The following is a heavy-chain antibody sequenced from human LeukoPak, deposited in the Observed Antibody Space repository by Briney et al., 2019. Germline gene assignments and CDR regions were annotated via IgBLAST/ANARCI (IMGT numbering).Heavy chain of an antibody. Sequence: SETLSITCTVSGASISSGDYYWSWIGQPPGKGLEWIVYIYYGGSTYYNPSLNSRVTISLDTSKNQFSLKLNSVTAADTAVYYCAREYYYGSGSARAFDLWGRGTLVTVSS. CDR3: AREYYYGSGSARAFDL. CDR2: IYYGGST. V-gene: IGHV4-30-4*01. D-gene: IGHD3-10*01. CDR1: GASISSGDYY. J-gene: IGHJ4*02.